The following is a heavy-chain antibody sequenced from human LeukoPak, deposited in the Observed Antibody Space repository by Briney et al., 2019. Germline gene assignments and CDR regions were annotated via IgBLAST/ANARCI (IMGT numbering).Heavy chain of an antibody. D-gene: IGHD6-13*01. CDR3: ARQVGGIAAAGLDY. Sequence: SETLSLTCTVSGGSISGSYWSWIRQPPGKGLEWIAYMYNSGSTNYNPSLKSRVTISVDTSKNQFSLKLSSVTAADTAVYYCARQVGGIAAAGLDYWGQGTLVTVSS. CDR1: GGSISGSY. CDR2: MYNSGST. J-gene: IGHJ4*02. V-gene: IGHV4-59*01.